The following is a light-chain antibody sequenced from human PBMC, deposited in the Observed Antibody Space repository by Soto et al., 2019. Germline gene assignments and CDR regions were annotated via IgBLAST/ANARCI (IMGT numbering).Light chain of an antibody. J-gene: IGKJ4*01. CDR3: QQVHDYPIT. CDR2: GAS. Sequence: DIQMTQSPSTLSASVGDGVTITCRASQSISNRLAWYQQKPGKAPKVLIYGASTLQSGVPPRFGGSGSGTVFTLTISSLQPEDFANYFCQQVHDYPITFGGGTKVDIK. V-gene: IGKV1-5*01. CDR1: QSISNR.